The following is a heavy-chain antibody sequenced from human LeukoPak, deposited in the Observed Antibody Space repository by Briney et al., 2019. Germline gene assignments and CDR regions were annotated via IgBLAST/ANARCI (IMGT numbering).Heavy chain of an antibody. CDR1: GFTYSSFW. J-gene: IGHJ5*02. CDR2: IKEDGSML. Sequence: GGSLRLSCAASGFTYSSFWMSWVRQAPGKGLEWVAHIKEDGSMLSYVDSVKGRFTISRDNAKNSVYLQMNSLRAEDTAVYYCARVVTWFDPWGQGTLVTVSS. V-gene: IGHV3-7*04. CDR3: ARVVTWFDP.